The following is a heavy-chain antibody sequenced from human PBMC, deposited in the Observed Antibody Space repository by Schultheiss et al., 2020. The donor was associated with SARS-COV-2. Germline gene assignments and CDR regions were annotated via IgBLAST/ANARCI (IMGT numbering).Heavy chain of an antibody. CDR2: IYYSGST. D-gene: IGHD2-2*02. Sequence: SETLSLTCTVSGGSISSSSYYWGWIRQPPGKGLEWIGSIYYSGSTYYNPSLKSRVTISVDTSKNQFSLKLSSVTAADTAVYYCARLGGRVVPAAIDYWGQGTLVTVSS. V-gene: IGHV4-39*01. CDR3: ARLGGRVVPAAIDY. J-gene: IGHJ4*02. CDR1: GGSISSSSYY.